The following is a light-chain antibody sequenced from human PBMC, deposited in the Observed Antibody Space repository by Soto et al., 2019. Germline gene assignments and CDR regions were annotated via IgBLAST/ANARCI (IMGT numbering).Light chain of an antibody. Sequence: QSALTQPPSASGSPGQSVTISCTGTSSDVGGYNYVSCYQQHPGKAPKLMIYEVSKRPSGVPDRCSGSKSGNTASLTVSGCKAEDEADYFCSSYGGSIVVFVGGTPLTVL. CDR1: SSDVGGYNY. V-gene: IGLV2-8*01. CDR3: SSYGGSIVV. J-gene: IGLJ2*01. CDR2: EVS.